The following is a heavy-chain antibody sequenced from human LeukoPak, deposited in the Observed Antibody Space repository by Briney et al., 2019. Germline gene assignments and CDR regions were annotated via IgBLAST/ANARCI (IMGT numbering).Heavy chain of an antibody. V-gene: IGHV1-46*03. Sequence: GASVKVSCKASGYTFTSYYMHWVRQAPGQGLEWMGIINPSGGSTSYAQKFQGRVTMTRDTSTSTVYMELSSLRSEDTAVYYCARDRGAYYYDSPGSYWGQGTLVTVSS. CDR2: INPSGGST. J-gene: IGHJ4*02. CDR1: GYTFTSYY. D-gene: IGHD3-22*01. CDR3: ARDRGAYYYDSPGSY.